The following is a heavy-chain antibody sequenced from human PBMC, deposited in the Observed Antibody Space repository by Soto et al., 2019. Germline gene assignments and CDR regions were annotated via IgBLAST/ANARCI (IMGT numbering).Heavy chain of an antibody. Sequence: QLQLQESGPGLVKPSETLSLTCTVSGGSISSSSYYWGWIRQPPGKGLEWIGSIYYSGSTYYNPSLKSRVTNSVDTSKNQFSLKLSSVTAADTAVYYCARQMGYYDFWSGYYRGMDVWGQGTTVTVSS. D-gene: IGHD3-3*01. V-gene: IGHV4-39*01. CDR3: ARQMGYYDFWSGYYRGMDV. J-gene: IGHJ6*02. CDR1: GGSISSSSYY. CDR2: IYYSGST.